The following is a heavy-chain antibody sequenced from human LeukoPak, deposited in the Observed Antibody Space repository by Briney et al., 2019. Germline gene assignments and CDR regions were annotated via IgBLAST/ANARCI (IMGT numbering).Heavy chain of an antibody. CDR1: GASISSGSNY. D-gene: IGHD3-10*01. CDR2: IYSGGST. Sequence: ASETLSLTCYVSGASISSGSNYWGWIRQPPGKTLEWIGSIYSGGSTYYNPSLKSRVIILIDTSKNHFSLTLSSVTAADTAVYYCARSDGYGLVGIWGQGTMATVSS. CDR3: ARSDGYGLVGI. V-gene: IGHV4-39*07. J-gene: IGHJ3*02.